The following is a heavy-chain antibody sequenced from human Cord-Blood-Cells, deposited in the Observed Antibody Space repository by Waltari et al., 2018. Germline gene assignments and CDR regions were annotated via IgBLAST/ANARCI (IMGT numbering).Heavy chain of an antibody. J-gene: IGHJ4*02. V-gene: IGHV3-53*01. D-gene: IGHD6-13*01. CDR1: GFTVSSNY. Sequence: VQLVESGGGLSQPGGSLRLSLAASGFTVSSNYMSWVRQAPGKGLEWVSVIYSGGSTYYADSVKGRFTISRDNSKNTLYLQMNSLRAEDTAVYYCARSWYFDYWGQGTLVTVSS. CDR2: IYSGGST. CDR3: ARSWYFDY.